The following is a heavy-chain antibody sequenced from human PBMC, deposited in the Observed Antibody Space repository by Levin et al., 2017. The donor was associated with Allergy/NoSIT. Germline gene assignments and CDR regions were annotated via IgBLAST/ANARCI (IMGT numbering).Heavy chain of an antibody. D-gene: IGHD4-23*01. CDR2: ISSSGSPT. V-gene: IGHV3-48*04. CDR1: GFNFETYG. Sequence: GGSLRLSCAASGFNFETYGMNWVRQAPGKGLEWVSHISSSGSPTYYADPVKGRFIISRDNAKKSLYLQMNSLRAEDTAVYHCAGGPLENWGQGTLVNVSS. CDR3: AGGPLEN. J-gene: IGHJ4*02.